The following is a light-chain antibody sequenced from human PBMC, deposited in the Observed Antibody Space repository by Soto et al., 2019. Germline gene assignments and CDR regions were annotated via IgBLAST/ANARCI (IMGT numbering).Light chain of an antibody. CDR3: QQYGRSRNT. V-gene: IGKV3-20*01. J-gene: IGKJ2*01. CDR1: QSVTSSY. CDR2: SAP. Sequence: IAWARYPRTLSLYPGARATLSCRASQSVTSSYLAWYQQNPGQAPRLLIFSAPSRTTGVPDRFSGSESATDFTLTISRVEPEAFAVYYCQQYGRSRNTFGQGT.